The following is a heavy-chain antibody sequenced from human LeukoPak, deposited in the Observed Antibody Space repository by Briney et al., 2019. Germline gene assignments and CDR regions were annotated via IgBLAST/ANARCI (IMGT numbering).Heavy chain of an antibody. CDR3: AKAPVTSCRGAYCYPFDS. CDR2: ISYDGSDK. Sequence: GGSLRLSCVASGFTFSSYAMYWVRQAPGKGLEWVAVISYDGSDKFYADSVKGRFTISRDSSKNTLYLQMNSLRAEDAAVYFCAKAPVTSCRGAYCYPFDSWGQGALVTVSS. D-gene: IGHD2-21*01. J-gene: IGHJ4*02. V-gene: IGHV3-30*04. CDR1: GFTFSSYA.